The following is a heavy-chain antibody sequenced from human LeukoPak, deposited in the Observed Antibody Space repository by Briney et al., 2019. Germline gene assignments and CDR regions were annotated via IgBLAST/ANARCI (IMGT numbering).Heavy chain of an antibody. CDR2: IRVHSGNT. J-gene: IGHJ4*02. CDR3: ARDPGNLSYDN. Sequence: ASVKVSCKASGYTFTSYGISWVRQAPGQGLEWMGWIRVHSGNTKYAQKVQGRVTMTTDTPTSTAYMELRSLRSDDTAVYYCARDPGNLSYDNWGQGTLVTVSS. CDR1: GYTFTSYG. V-gene: IGHV1-18*01. D-gene: IGHD1-14*01.